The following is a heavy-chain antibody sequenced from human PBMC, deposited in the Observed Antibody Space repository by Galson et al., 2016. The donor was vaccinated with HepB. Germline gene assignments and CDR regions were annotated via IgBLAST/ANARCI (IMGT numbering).Heavy chain of an antibody. J-gene: IGHJ4*02. CDR2: IDRSSRYI. V-gene: IGHV3-21*01. CDR3: ARDPGYCSNFNCQATIDC. CDR1: GFTFSSYA. Sequence: SLRLSCAASGFTFSSYAMDWVRQAPGKGLEWVPSIDRSSRYIYYADSVKGRFTISRDNARNSLFLQMNSLSAEDTAVYYCARDPGYCSNFNCQATIDCWGQGALVTVSS. D-gene: IGHD2-2*01.